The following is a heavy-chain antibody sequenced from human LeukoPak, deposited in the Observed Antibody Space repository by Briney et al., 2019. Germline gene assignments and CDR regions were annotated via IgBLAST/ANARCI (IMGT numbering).Heavy chain of an antibody. CDR1: GGSISSGSYY. CDR2: IYYSGST. D-gene: IGHD5-12*01. CDR3: ASAAVGYDAFDI. V-gene: IGHV4-31*03. J-gene: IGHJ3*02. Sequence: PSQTPSLTCTVSGGSISSGSYYWSWIRQHPGKGLEWIGYIYYSGSTYYNPPLKSRVTISVDTSKNQFSLKLSSATAADTAVYYCASAAVGYDAFDIWGQGTMVTASS.